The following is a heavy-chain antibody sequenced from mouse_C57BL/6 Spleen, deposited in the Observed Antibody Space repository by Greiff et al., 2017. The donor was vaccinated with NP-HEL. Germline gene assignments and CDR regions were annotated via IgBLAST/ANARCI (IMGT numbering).Heavy chain of an antibody. J-gene: IGHJ2*01. Sequence: EVQLQQSGPELVKPGASVKISCKASGYSFTGYYMNWVKQSPEKSLEWIGEINPSTGGTTYNQKFKAKATLTVDKSSSTAYMQLKSLTSEDSAVYYCARSAYGRFDYWGQGTTLTVSS. CDR2: INPSTGGT. CDR1: GYSFTGYY. V-gene: IGHV1-42*01. D-gene: IGHD1-1*01. CDR3: ARSAYGRFDY.